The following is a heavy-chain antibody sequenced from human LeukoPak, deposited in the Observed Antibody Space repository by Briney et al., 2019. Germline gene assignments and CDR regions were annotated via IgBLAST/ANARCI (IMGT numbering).Heavy chain of an antibody. D-gene: IGHD3-22*01. CDR3: ARYYYDSSGYYYFDY. J-gene: IGHJ4*02. CDR1: GGSISSYY. V-gene: IGHV4-59*01. CDR2: IYYSGST. Sequence: PSETLSLTCTVSGGSISSYYWSWIRQPPGKGLEWIGYIYYSGSTNYNPSLKSRVTISVDTSKNQFSLKLSSVTAADTAVYSCARYYYDSSGYYYFDYWGQGTLVTVSS.